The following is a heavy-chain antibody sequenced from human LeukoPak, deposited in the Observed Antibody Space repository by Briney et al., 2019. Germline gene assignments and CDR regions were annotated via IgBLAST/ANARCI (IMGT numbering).Heavy chain of an antibody. J-gene: IGHJ4*02. Sequence: SQTLSLTCTVSSGSISSGDYYWSWIRQPPGKGLEWIGYIYYSGSTYYNPSLKSRVTISVDTSKNQFSLKLSSVTAADTAVYYCARVVATDSSGLFDYWGQGTLVTVSS. CDR1: SGSISSGDYY. D-gene: IGHD3-22*01. CDR3: ARVVATDSSGLFDY. CDR2: IYYSGST. V-gene: IGHV4-30-4*01.